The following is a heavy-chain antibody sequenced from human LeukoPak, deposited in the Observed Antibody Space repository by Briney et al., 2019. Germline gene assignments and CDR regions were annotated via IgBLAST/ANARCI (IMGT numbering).Heavy chain of an antibody. CDR1: GFTFSSYA. CDR3: ARLSSWYASFDY. J-gene: IGHJ4*02. V-gene: IGHV3-30-3*01. CDR2: ISYDGSNK. Sequence: GGSLRLSCAASGFTFSSYAMHWVRQAPGKGLEWVAVISYDGSNKYYADSVKGRFTISRDNSKNTLYLQMNSLRAEDTAVYYCARLSSWYASFDYWGQGTLVTVSS. D-gene: IGHD6-13*01.